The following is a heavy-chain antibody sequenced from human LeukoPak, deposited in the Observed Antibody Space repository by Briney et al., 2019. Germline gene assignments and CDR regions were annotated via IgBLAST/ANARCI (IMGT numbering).Heavy chain of an antibody. V-gene: IGHV1-69*13. CDR1: GGTFSSYA. CDR3: ARDRGTWAAVNDAFDI. J-gene: IGHJ3*02. Sequence: SVKVSCKASGGTFSSYAISWVRQAPGQGLEWMGGIIPIFGTANYAQKFQGRVTITADESTSTAYMELSSLRSEDTAVYYCARDRGTWAAVNDAFDIWGQGTMVTVSS. CDR2: IIPIFGTA. D-gene: IGHD1-1*01.